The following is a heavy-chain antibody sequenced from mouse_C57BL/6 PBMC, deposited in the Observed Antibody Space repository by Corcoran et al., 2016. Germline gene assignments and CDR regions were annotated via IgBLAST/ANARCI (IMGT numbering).Heavy chain of an antibody. CDR2: INTYSGVP. CDR3: VRDSNWYFDV. CDR1: GYTFTTYG. Sequence: QIQLVQSGPELKKPGATVKISCKASGYTFTTYGMSWVKQAPGKDLKWMGWINTYSGVPTYADDFKGRFAFSLETSASNAYLQINNLKNEDTATYFCVRDSNWYFDVWGTGTTVTVSS. J-gene: IGHJ1*03. V-gene: IGHV9-3*01.